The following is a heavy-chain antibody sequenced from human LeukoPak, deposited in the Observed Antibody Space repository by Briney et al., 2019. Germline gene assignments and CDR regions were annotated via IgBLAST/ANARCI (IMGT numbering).Heavy chain of an antibody. J-gene: IGHJ4*02. D-gene: IGHD2-15*01. Sequence: GGSLRLSCAASGFTFSSYDMHWVRQATGKGLEGVSAIGTAGDPYYPGSVKGRFTISRENAKNSLYLQMNSLRAGDMAVYYCARAAGGSRGLYFDYWGQGTLVTVSS. V-gene: IGHV3-13*05. CDR1: GFTFSSYD. CDR2: IGTAGDP. CDR3: ARAAGGSRGLYFDY.